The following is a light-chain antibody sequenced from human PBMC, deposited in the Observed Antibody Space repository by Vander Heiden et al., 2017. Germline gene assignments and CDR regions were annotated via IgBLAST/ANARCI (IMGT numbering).Light chain of an antibody. Sequence: EIVMTQSPATLSVSPGERATLSCRASQSVSSNLAWYQQKPGQAPRLLIYGVSTRATGIPARFSGSGSGTEFTLTISSRQSEDFAIYYCQQYNNWPPHTFGQGTKLEIK. V-gene: IGKV3-15*01. CDR2: GVS. CDR3: QQYNNWPPHT. CDR1: QSVSSN. J-gene: IGKJ2*01.